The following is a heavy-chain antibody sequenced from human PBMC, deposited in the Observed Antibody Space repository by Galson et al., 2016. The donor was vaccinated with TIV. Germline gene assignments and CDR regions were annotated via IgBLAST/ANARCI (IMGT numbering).Heavy chain of an antibody. V-gene: IGHV1-46*01. CDR1: GYTFTTYY. CDR3: TRDLGRRREY. CDR2: IDPSGGGT. Sequence: SVKVSCKASGYTFTTYYIHWVRQAPGQGLEWMGVIDPSGGGTTYAQKFQARVTMTRDTSTSTVYMGLSSLKSEDTAVYHCTRDLGRRREYWGQGTLVTVSS. D-gene: IGHD1-26*01. J-gene: IGHJ4*02.